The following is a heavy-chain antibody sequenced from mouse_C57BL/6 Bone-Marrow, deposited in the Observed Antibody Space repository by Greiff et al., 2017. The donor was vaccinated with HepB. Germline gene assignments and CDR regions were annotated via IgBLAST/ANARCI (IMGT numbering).Heavy chain of an antibody. CDR1: GFSLTSYG. V-gene: IGHV2-2*01. J-gene: IGHJ4*01. D-gene: IGHD1-1*01. CDR2: IWSGGST. Sequence: VKVVESGPGLVQPSQSLSITCTVSGFSLTSYGVHWVRQSPGKGLEWLGVIWSGGSTDYNAAFISRLSISKDNSKSQVFFKMNSLQADDTAIYYCARSITTVPYYYAMDYWGQGTSVTVSS. CDR3: ARSITTVPYYYAMDY.